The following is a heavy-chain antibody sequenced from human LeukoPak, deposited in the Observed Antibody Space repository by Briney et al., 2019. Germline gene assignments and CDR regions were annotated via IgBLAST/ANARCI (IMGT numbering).Heavy chain of an antibody. CDR2: IIPIFGTA. Sequence: ASVKVSCKASARTFSSYAISWVRQAPGQGLEWMGGIIPIFGTANYAQKFQGRVTITADESTSTAYMELSSLRSEDTAVYYCARGLELSRSWFDPWGQGTLVTVSS. V-gene: IGHV1-69*13. D-gene: IGHD1-7*01. CDR1: ARTFSSYA. CDR3: ARGLELSRSWFDP. J-gene: IGHJ5*02.